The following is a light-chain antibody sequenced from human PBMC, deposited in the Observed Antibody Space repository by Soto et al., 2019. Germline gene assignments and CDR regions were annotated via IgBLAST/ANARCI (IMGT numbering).Light chain of an antibody. CDR3: QQRSSWPRT. J-gene: IGKJ1*01. V-gene: IGKV3-11*01. CDR2: DAS. Sequence: EIVLTQSPATLSLSPGERATLSCRASQSVSSYLAWYQQKPGQVPRLVIYDASNRATGIPGRFSGSGSGTAFTLTISSLEPEDFGVYYCQQRSSWPRTFGQGTKVEIK. CDR1: QSVSSY.